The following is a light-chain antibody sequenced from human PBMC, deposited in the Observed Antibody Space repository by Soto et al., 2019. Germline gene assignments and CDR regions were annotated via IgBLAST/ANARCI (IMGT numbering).Light chain of an antibody. V-gene: IGLV2-14*01. CDR2: DVS. Sequence: QSVPTQPASVSGSPGQSITISCTGSSSDVGGYNYVSWYQQHPGKAPKLMIYDVSNRPSGVSKRFSGSKSGNTASLTISGLQAEDEADYYCSSHTTSSTVAFGGGTQLTVL. J-gene: IGLJ2*01. CDR3: SSHTTSSTVA. CDR1: SSDVGGYNY.